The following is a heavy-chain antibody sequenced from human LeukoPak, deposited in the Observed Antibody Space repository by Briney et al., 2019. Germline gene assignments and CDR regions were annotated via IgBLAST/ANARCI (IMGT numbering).Heavy chain of an antibody. D-gene: IGHD1-1*01. Sequence: SVKVSCKASGGTFSSYAISWVRQAPGQGLEWMGGIIPIFGSANYAQKFQGRVTITADESTSTAYMELSSLRSEDTAVYYCARDRPGYNWNDGYYYYGMDVWGQGTTVTVSS. J-gene: IGHJ6*02. CDR3: ARDRPGYNWNDGYYYYGMDV. CDR1: GGTFSSYA. CDR2: IIPIFGSA. V-gene: IGHV1-69*13.